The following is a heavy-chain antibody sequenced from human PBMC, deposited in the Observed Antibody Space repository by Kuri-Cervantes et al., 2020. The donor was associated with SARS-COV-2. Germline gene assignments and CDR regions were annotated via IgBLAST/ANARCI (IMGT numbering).Heavy chain of an antibody. J-gene: IGHJ4*03. Sequence: ETLSLTCAGSGFTFSSFAMAWVRQAPGKGLEWISDITDEGADTYFADSVKGCFTISRDNSKYSLTLQMSSLRAEDTAIYYCVKCSAASHPCYLDYWGQGTLVTVSS. CDR2: ITDEGADT. V-gene: IGHV3-23*01. CDR1: GFTFSSFA. CDR3: VKCSAASHPCYLDY. D-gene: IGHD3-10*02.